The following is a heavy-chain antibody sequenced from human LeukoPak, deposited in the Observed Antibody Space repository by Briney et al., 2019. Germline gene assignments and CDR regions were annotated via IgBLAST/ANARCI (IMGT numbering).Heavy chain of an antibody. CDR1: GYSIRSDYY. D-gene: IGHD6-13*01. V-gene: IGHV4-38-2*01. Sequence: SETLSLTCAVSGYSIRSDYYWGWIRQPPGKGLEWIGGIYQSGSTHYNPSLKNRVTISIDTSKNQFSLKLMSMTAADTAAYYCAXNXSWYFDYWGQGTLVTVSS. CDR2: IYQSGST. CDR3: AXNXSWYFDY. J-gene: IGHJ4*02.